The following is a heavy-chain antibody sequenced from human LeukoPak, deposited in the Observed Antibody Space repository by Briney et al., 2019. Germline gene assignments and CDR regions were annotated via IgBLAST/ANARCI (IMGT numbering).Heavy chain of an antibody. J-gene: IGHJ3*02. CDR1: GGTFSSYA. CDR2: IIPIFGTA. V-gene: IGHV1-69*13. D-gene: IGHD5-12*01. Sequence: GASVKVSCKASGGTFSSYAISWVRQAPGQGLEWMGGIIPIFGTANYAQKFQGRVTITADESTSTAYMELSSLRSEDTAAYYCAREDIDHHDAFDIWGQGTMVTVSS. CDR3: AREDIDHHDAFDI.